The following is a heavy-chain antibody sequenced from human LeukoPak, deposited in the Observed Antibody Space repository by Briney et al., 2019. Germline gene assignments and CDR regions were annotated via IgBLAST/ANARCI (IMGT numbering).Heavy chain of an antibody. CDR3: ARVSGYSSGWYGELSYYFDY. V-gene: IGHV4-61*08. Sequence: SQTLSLTCTVSGGSISSGGYYWSWIRQPPGKGLEWIGYIYYSGSTNYNPSLKSRVTISVDTSKNQFSLKLSSVTAADTAVYYCARVSGYSSGWYGELSYYFDYWGQGTLVTVSS. D-gene: IGHD6-19*01. CDR2: IYYSGST. CDR1: GGSISSGGYY. J-gene: IGHJ4*02.